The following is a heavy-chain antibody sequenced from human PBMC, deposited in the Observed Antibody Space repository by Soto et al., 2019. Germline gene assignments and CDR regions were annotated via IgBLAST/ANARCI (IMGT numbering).Heavy chain of an antibody. J-gene: IGHJ4*02. CDR3: ARDRGWNIVVIPASFDL. CDR2: INQDGSEK. CDR1: GVSFSAFW. Sequence: EVQLVEPGGGLVQPGGSLRLSCAASGVSFSAFWMSWVRQIPGKGLEWVANINQDGSEKQYVDSVKGRFTISRDNAKNSLFLQMNSLRAEDSAVYYCARDRGWNIVVIPASFDLWGRGALVSVSS. D-gene: IGHD2-15*01. V-gene: IGHV3-7*01.